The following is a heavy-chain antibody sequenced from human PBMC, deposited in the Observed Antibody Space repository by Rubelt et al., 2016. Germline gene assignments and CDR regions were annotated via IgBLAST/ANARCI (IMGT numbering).Heavy chain of an antibody. V-gene: IGHV1-24*01. D-gene: IGHD3-10*01. Sequence: TSYAQKFQGRVTMTEDTSTDTAYMELSSLRSEDTAVYYCATEFLSGSYFGVGAFDIWGQGTMVTVSS. CDR2: T. CDR3: ATEFLSGSYFGVGAFDI. J-gene: IGHJ3*02.